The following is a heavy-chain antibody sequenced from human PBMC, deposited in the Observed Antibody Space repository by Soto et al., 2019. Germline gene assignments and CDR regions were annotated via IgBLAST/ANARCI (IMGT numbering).Heavy chain of an antibody. D-gene: IGHD1-1*01. CDR3: ARFPRYRRYYYYGMDV. CDR2: INHSGST. CDR1: GGSFSGYY. J-gene: IGHJ6*02. Sequence: PSETLSLTCAVYGGSFSGYYWSWIRQPPGKGLEWIGEINHSGSTNYNPSLKSRVTISVDTSKNQFSLKLSSVTAADTAVYYCARFPRYRRYYYYGMDVWGQGTTVTVSS. V-gene: IGHV4-34*01.